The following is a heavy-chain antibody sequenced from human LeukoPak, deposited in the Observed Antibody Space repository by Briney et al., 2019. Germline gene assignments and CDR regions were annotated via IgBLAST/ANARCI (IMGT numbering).Heavy chain of an antibody. V-gene: IGHV3-11*03. J-gene: IGHJ4*02. CDR1: GFSFSDYY. D-gene: IGHD3-10*01. CDR2: ISGSNSYT. Sequence: GGSLRLSCAASGFSFSDYYMNWIRQAPGKGLEWVSYISGSNSYTNYADSVKGRFTISRDNAKNSLYLQMIRLRADDTAVYYCARALGGYYFDYWGQGALVTVSS. CDR3: ARALGGYYFDY.